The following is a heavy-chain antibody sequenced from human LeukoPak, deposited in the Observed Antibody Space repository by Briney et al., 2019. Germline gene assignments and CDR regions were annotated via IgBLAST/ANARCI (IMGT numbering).Heavy chain of an antibody. J-gene: IGHJ1*01. V-gene: IGHV3-21*01. CDR2: ISSSSSYI. Sequence: EALSLTCAVYGGSFSGYYWSWIRQAPGKGLEWVSSISSSSSYIYYADSVKGRFTISRDNAKNSLYLQMNSLRAEDTAVYYCARDRPARGRYCSSTSCYSEEYFQHWGQGTLVTVSS. CDR1: GGSFSGYY. D-gene: IGHD2-2*01. CDR3: ARDRPARGRYCSSTSCYSEEYFQH.